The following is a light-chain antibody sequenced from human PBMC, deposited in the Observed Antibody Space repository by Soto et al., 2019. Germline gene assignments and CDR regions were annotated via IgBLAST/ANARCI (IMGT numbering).Light chain of an antibody. CDR1: QSVTNSF. J-gene: IGKJ1*01. V-gene: IGKV3-20*01. CDR3: TQYVSSASA. Sequence: EIVLAQSPGTLSLSPGERATLSCRASQSVTNSFLAWYQQKPGQAPRLLIYGASRRATGIPDRFTGSGSGTDFTLTISRLEPEDFAVYYCTQYVSSASAFGQGTRVDLK. CDR2: GAS.